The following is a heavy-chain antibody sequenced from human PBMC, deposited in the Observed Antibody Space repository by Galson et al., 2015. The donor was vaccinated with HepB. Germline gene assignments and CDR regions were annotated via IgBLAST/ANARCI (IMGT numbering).Heavy chain of an antibody. V-gene: IGHV3-11*01. Sequence: SLRLSCAVSGFTFSDYHMSWIRQAPGKGLEWVSYISGSGDNIYDADAVKGRFTISRDNAKNSLYLQMNTLRVGDTAVYYCAMWTSIFSAEYFQHWGQGALVAVPA. CDR2: ISGSGDNI. J-gene: IGHJ1*01. CDR1: GFTFSDYH. CDR3: AMWTSIFSAEYFQH. D-gene: IGHD2-21*01.